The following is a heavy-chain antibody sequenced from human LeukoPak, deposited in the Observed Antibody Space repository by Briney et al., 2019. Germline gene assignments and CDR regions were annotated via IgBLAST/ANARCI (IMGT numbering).Heavy chain of an antibody. CDR1: GGSISSYY. CDR2: IYYSGST. D-gene: IGHD2-15*01. Sequence: SETLSLTCTVSGGSISSYYWSWIRQPPGKGLEWIGSIYYSGSTYYNPSLKSRVTISVDTSKNQFSLKLSSVTAADTAVYYCALSGPYFDYWGQGTLVTVSS. V-gene: IGHV4-59*05. CDR3: ALSGPYFDY. J-gene: IGHJ4*02.